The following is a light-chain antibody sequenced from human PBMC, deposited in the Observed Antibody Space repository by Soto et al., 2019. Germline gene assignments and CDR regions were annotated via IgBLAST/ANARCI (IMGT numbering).Light chain of an antibody. CDR2: DTA. CDR3: QQYNFWRSIT. J-gene: IGKJ5*01. Sequence: EIVMTQSPATLSLSPGERATLSCRASQSIKYNLAWYQHKPGQAPRLLLYDTATSAAGIPARCSGSGSGTDVTLTISSLQPEDFAVYYCQQYNFWRSITFGQGTRLEIK. V-gene: IGKV3-15*01. CDR1: QSIKYN.